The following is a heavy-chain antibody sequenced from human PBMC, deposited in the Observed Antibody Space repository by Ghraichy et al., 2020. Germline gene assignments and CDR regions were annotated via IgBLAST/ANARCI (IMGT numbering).Heavy chain of an antibody. D-gene: IGHD3-16*01. CDR2: SYYSGSA. Sequence: SETLSLTCTVSGGSISGYYWSWIRQPPGTGLEWSGYSYYSGSANSNPSLKSRVTISVDTSKNQFSLKLNSVTAAATAVYYCARCSTIGSWGWFDPWGQGTLVTVSS. V-gene: IGHV4-59*08. CDR3: ARCSTIGSWGWFDP. J-gene: IGHJ5*02. CDR1: GGSISGYY.